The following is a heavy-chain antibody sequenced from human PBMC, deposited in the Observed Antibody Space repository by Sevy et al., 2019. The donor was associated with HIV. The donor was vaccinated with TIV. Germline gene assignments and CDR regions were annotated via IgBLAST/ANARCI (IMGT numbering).Heavy chain of an antibody. CDR3: ATSRYCSGGSCYGADYYYGMDV. J-gene: IGHJ6*02. D-gene: IGHD2-15*01. CDR1: GFTFSSYG. V-gene: IGHV3-30*02. CDR2: IRYDGSNK. Sequence: GGSLRLSCAASGFTFSSYGMHWVRQAPGKGLEWVAFIRYDGSNKYYADSVKGRFTISRDNSKNTQYLQMNSLRAEDTAVYYCATSRYCSGGSCYGADYYYGMDVWGQGTTVTVSS.